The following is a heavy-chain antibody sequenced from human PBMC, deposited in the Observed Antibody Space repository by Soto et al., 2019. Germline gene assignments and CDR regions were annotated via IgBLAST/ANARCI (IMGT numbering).Heavy chain of an antibody. J-gene: IGHJ5*02. D-gene: IGHD3-3*01. Sequence: SETLSLTCTVSGGSIGSGDYYWSWIRQPPGKGLEWIGYIHYSGSTYYNPSLKSRITISVEKSKNQFSLKLNSVTAADTAVYYCATLLRFFGPWGQGTLVTVSS. CDR2: IHYSGST. CDR1: GGSIGSGDYY. CDR3: ATLLRFFGP. V-gene: IGHV4-30-4*01.